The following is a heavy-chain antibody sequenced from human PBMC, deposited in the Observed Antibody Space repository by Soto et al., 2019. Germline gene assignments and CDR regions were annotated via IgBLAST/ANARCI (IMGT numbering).Heavy chain of an antibody. CDR3: ARTPTTVTTIDY. J-gene: IGHJ4*02. D-gene: IGHD4-17*01. Sequence: PGGSLRLSCAASGFTFSSYAMHWVRQAPGKGLEWVAVISYDGSNKYYADSVKGRFTISRDNSKNTLYLQMNSLRAEDTAVYYCARTPTTVTTIDYWGQGTLVTVSS. CDR1: GFTFSSYA. V-gene: IGHV3-30-3*01. CDR2: ISYDGSNK.